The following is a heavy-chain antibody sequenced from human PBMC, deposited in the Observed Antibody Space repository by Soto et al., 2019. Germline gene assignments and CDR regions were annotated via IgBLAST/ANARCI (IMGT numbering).Heavy chain of an antibody. CDR1: GYTFTGYY. J-gene: IGHJ5*02. CDR2: INPNSGGT. Sequence: ASVKVSCKASGYTFTGYYMHWVRQAPGQGLEWMGWINPNSGGTNYAQKFQGWVTMTRETSISTAYMELSRLRSDDTAVYYCARGSVITIFGVVRNRKGDWFDPWGQGTLVTVSS. D-gene: IGHD3-3*01. V-gene: IGHV1-2*04. CDR3: ARGSVITIFGVVRNRKGDWFDP.